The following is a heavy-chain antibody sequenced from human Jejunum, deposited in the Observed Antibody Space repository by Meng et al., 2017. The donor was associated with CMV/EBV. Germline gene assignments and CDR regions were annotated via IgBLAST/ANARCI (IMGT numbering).Heavy chain of an antibody. J-gene: IGHJ5*02. CDR1: GYY. V-gene: IGHV4-34*01. CDR3: ARDHTTMINDAGLGYFRLDP. D-gene: IGHD4-17*01. Sequence: GYYWSWIRQPPGKGLEWIGEINHSGSTNYNPSLKSRVTISVDTSKNQFSLKLSSVTAADTAVYYCARDHTTMINDAGLGYFRLDPWGQGARVTVSS. CDR2: INHSGST.